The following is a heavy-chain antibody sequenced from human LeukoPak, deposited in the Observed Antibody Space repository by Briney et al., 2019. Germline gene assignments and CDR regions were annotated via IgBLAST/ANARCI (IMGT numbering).Heavy chain of an antibody. CDR2: IYHSGST. CDR1: GYSISSGYY. V-gene: IGHV4-38-2*02. J-gene: IGHJ5*02. Sequence: SETLSLTCTVSGYSISSGYYWGWIRQPPGRRLEWIGSIYHSGSTYYNPSLKSRVTISVDTSKNQFSLKLSSVTAADTAVYYCARDWFDLWGQGTLVTVSS. CDR3: ARDWFDL.